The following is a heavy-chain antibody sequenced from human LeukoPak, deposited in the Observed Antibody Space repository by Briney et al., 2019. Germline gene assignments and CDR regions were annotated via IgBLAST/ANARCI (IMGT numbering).Heavy chain of an antibody. J-gene: IGHJ4*02. Sequence: GGSLRLSCAASGFTLSSSGMHWVRQAPGKGLEWVAVIWGDENHKYYGDSVRGRFTISRDNAKNTLYLQMDSLRVEDAAVYYCARDVGSAPFDYWGQGTLVTVSS. V-gene: IGHV3-33*01. CDR1: GFTLSSSG. CDR3: ARDVGSAPFDY. CDR2: IWGDENHK. D-gene: IGHD6-25*01.